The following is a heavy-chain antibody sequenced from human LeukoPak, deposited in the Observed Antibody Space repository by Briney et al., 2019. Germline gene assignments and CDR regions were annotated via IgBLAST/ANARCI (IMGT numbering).Heavy chain of an antibody. CDR3: ARDHRGYSYGRLDY. Sequence: GGSLRLSCAASGFAFSDYSMNWVRQAPGKGLEWVSYISSSDNTIHYADSVKGRFTTSRDNAKNSLYLEMNSLRDEDTAVYYCARDHRGYSYGRLDYWGQGTLVTVSS. CDR2: ISSSDNTI. V-gene: IGHV3-48*02. J-gene: IGHJ4*02. D-gene: IGHD5-18*01. CDR1: GFAFSDYS.